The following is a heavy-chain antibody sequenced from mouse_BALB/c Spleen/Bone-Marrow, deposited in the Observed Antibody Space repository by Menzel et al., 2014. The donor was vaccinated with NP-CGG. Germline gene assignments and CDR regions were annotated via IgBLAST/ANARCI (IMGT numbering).Heavy chain of an antibody. Sequence: VQGVESGAELAKPGASVKMSCKASGYTFTSYWMHWVKQRPGQGLEWTGYINPSTGYTEYNQKFKDKATLTADKSSSTAYMQLSSLTSEDSAVYYCARQITTVDYAMDYWGQGTSVTVSS. CDR3: ARQITTVDYAMDY. J-gene: IGHJ4*01. CDR1: GYTFTSYW. CDR2: INPSTGYT. V-gene: IGHV1-7*01. D-gene: IGHD1-1*01.